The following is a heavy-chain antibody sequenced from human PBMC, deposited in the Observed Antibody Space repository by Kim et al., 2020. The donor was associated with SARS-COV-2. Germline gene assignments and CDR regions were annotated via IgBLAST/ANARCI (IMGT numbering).Heavy chain of an antibody. J-gene: IGHJ4*02. Sequence: GGSLRLSCAASGFTFSTYAMSWVRQAPGMGLEWVSTIYSGGSGTFYADSVKGRFTISRDDSKSTLYLQINSLRAEDTAVYYCATTTSGWIFDYWCQGTMVTVSS. CDR3: ATTTSGWIFDY. CDR1: GFTFSTYA. CDR2: IYSGGSGT. D-gene: IGHD6-19*01. V-gene: IGHV3-23*03.